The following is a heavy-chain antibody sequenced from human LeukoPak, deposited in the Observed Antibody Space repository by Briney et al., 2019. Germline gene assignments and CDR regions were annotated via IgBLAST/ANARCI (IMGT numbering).Heavy chain of an antibody. CDR3: ARGSTGQYSYYYYMDV. J-gene: IGHJ6*03. CDR1: GFTFNSYP. V-gene: IGHV3-33*01. Sequence: PGGSLRLSCAVSGFTFNSYPMHWVRQAPGKGLEWVAVIWYDGSNKYYPDSVKGRFTVSRDDSKNTLYLQMDSLRAEDTAVYYCARGSTGQYSYYYYMDVWGKGTTVTVSS. CDR2: IWYDGSNK. D-gene: IGHD1-1*01.